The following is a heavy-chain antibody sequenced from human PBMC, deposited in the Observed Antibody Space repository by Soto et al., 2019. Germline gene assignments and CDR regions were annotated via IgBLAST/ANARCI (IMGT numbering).Heavy chain of an antibody. CDR1: GDSITSNKW. J-gene: IGHJ5*02. Sequence: SETLSLTCAVSGDSITSNKWWSWVRQPPGKGLEWIGEIYDSGTTNYNPSLRSRVTISVDKSKNQFSLRLSYVTAADTAVYYCARGTLQGPSYTSEWYDFTFDPWGQGTLVTVSS. D-gene: IGHD6-19*01. CDR2: IYDSGTT. V-gene: IGHV4-4*02. CDR3: ARGTLQGPSYTSEWYDFTFDP.